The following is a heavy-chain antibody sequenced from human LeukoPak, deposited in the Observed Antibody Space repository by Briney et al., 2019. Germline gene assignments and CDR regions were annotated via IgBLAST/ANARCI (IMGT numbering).Heavy chain of an antibody. CDR3: ARLLRVGYCSTTTCNWFDP. J-gene: IGHJ5*02. V-gene: IGHV4-39*07. D-gene: IGHD2-2*03. CDR1: GGSISSTSYY. CDR2: MYYSGST. Sequence: PSETLSLTCVVSGGSISSTSYYWGWIRQPPGKGLEWIGSMYYSGSTYYSPSLRSRVTISVDTSKSQFSLKLSSVTAADTAVYYCARLLRVGYCSTTTCNWFDPWGQGTLVTVSS.